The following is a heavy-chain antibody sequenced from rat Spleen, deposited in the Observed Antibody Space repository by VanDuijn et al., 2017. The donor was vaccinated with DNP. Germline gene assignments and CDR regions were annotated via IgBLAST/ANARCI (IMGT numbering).Heavy chain of an antibody. CDR1: GFTFSDFA. Sequence: EVQLVESGGGLVQPGRSLKLSCAASGFTFSDFAIAWVLQAPTKGLEWVASISTGGGNTYYRDSVKGRFTISRDNAESTLYLQMNSLRSEDMATYYCARWETGAAFAYWGQGTLVTVSS. J-gene: IGHJ3*01. D-gene: IGHD4-1*01. CDR3: ARWETGAAFAY. V-gene: IGHV5-25*01. CDR2: ISTGGGNT.